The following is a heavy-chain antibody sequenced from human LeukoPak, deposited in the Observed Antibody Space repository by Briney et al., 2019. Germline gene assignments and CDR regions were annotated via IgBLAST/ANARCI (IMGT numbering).Heavy chain of an antibody. CDR2: IIPIFGTA. CDR3: ARGPEGITMVRGVLDY. D-gene: IGHD3-10*01. J-gene: IGHJ4*02. CDR1: GGTFSSYA. V-gene: IGHV1-69*06. Sequence: SVTVSCKASGGTFSSYAISWVRQAPGQGLEWMGGIIPIFGTANYAQKFQGRVTITADKSTSTAYMELSSLRSEDTAVYYCARGPEGITMVRGVLDYWGQGTLVTVSS.